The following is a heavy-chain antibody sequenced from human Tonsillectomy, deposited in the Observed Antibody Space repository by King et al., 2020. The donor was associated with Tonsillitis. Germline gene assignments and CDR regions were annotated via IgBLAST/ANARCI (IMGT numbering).Heavy chain of an antibody. CDR2: IHHSGSA. Sequence: LQLQESGPGLVKPSETLTLTCTVSGDSISSSSYYWGWLRQPPGKGLEWIGSIHHSGSAYYNPSLSSRVIIAVDTSKSQFSLELTSVTAADTAVYFCARPMPSQWRVITTAFDSWGQGTLVTVSS. CDR3: ARPMPSQWRVITTAFDS. V-gene: IGHV4-39*01. D-gene: IGHD3-22*01. J-gene: IGHJ4*02. CDR1: GDSISSSSYY.